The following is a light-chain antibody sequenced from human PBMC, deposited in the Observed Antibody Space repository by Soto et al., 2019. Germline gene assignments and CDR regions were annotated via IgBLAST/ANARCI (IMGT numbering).Light chain of an antibody. CDR1: QSVSSN. Sequence: EIVMTQSPATLSVSPGERATLSCRASQSVSSNLAWYQQKPGQAPRLLIYGASNRATGVPARFSGSGSGTEFTITINSLLSADFGGYYCQQYKSWPTFGQGTKV. CDR2: GAS. CDR3: QQYKSWPT. V-gene: IGKV3-15*01. J-gene: IGKJ1*01.